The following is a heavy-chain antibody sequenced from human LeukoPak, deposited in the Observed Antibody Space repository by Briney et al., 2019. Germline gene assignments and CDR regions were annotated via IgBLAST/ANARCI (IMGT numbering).Heavy chain of an antibody. J-gene: IGHJ4*02. CDR1: GFTFSSYA. CDR2: ISGSGGST. D-gene: IGHD4-17*01. CDR3: AAAFSYGDPPGDFDY. Sequence: GGSLRLSCAASGFTFSSYAMSWVRQAPGKGLGWVSAISGSGGSTYYADSVKGRFTISRDNSKNTLYLQMNSLRAEDTAVYYCAAAFSYGDPPGDFDYWGQGTLVTVSS. V-gene: IGHV3-23*01.